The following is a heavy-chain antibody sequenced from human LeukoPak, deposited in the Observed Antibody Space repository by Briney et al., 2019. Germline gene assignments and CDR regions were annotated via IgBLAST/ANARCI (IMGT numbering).Heavy chain of an antibody. J-gene: IGHJ4*02. CDR2: IYYSGST. V-gene: IGHV4-30-4*01. D-gene: IGHD1-26*01. Sequence: SQTLSLTCTVSGGSISSGDYYWSWIRQPPGKGLEWIEYIYYSGSTYYNPSLKSRVTISVDTSKIQFSLKLSSVTAADTAVYYCARDVGASNFDSWGQGVQVTVSS. CDR1: GGSISSGDYY. CDR3: ARDVGASNFDS.